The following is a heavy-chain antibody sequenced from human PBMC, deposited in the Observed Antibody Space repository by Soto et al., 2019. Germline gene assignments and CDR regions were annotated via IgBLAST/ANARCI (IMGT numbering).Heavy chain of an antibody. CDR1: GFTFSSYA. CDR3: AKDQTVYGDYQHLPYYFDY. V-gene: IGHV3-23*01. J-gene: IGHJ4*02. Sequence: GGSLRLSCAASGFTFSSYAMSWVRQAPGKGLEWVSAISGSGGSTYYADSVKGRFTISRDNSKNTLYLQMNSLRAEDTAVYYCAKDQTVYGDYQHLPYYFDYWGQGTLVTVSS. CDR2: ISGSGGST. D-gene: IGHD4-17*01.